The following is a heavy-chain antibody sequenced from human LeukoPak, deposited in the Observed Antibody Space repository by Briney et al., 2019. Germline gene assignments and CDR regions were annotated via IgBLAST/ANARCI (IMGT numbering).Heavy chain of an antibody. V-gene: IGHV4-59*08. Sequence: SGTLSLTCTVSGGSITYYYWSWIRQPPGKGLEWIGYVHYSGSTNYNPSLKSRVTISVDTSKNQFSLKLSSVTAADTAVYYCARGGLAYYFDYWGQGTLVTVSS. CDR2: VHYSGST. J-gene: IGHJ4*02. CDR3: ARGGLAYYFDY. CDR1: GGSITYYY. D-gene: IGHD3-16*01.